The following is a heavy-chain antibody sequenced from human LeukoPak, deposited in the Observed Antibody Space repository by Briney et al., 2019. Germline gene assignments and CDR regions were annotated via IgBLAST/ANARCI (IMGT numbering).Heavy chain of an antibody. D-gene: IGHD4-23*01. Sequence: SSVKVSCKASGGTFSSYAISWVRQAPGQGLEWMGWISAYNGNTNYAQKLQGRVTMTTDTSTSTAYMELRSLRSDDTAVYYCARDYGGNSFDYWGQGTLVTVSS. CDR1: GGTFSSYA. V-gene: IGHV1-18*01. CDR3: ARDYGGNSFDY. CDR2: ISAYNGNT. J-gene: IGHJ4*02.